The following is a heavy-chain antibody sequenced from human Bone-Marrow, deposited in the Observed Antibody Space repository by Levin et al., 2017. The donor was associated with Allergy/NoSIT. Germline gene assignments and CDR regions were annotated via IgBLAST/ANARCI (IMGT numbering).Heavy chain of an antibody. D-gene: IGHD6-13*01. V-gene: IGHV1-69*13. CDR3: ASGAAAKFDY. CDR1: GGTFSSYA. CDR2: IIPIFGTA. Sequence: AASVKVSCKASGGTFSSYAISWVRQAPGQGLEWMGGIIPIFGTANYAQKFQGRVTITADESTSTAYMELSSLRSEDTAVYYCASGAAAKFDYWGQGTLVTVSS. J-gene: IGHJ4*02.